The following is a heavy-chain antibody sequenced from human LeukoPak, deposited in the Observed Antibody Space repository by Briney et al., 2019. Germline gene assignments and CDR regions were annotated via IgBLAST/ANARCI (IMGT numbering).Heavy chain of an antibody. V-gene: IGHV4-59*01. CDR1: GGSISSYY. J-gene: IGHJ4*02. D-gene: IGHD3-22*01. CDR2: IYYSGST. CDR3: ARGYYDSSGYYSPIFRY. Sequence: SETLSLTCTVSGGSISSYYWSWIRQPPGKGLEWIGYIYYSGSTNYNPSLKSRVTISVDTSKNQFSLKLSSVTAADTAVYYCARGYYDSSGYYSPIFRYWGQGTLVTVSS.